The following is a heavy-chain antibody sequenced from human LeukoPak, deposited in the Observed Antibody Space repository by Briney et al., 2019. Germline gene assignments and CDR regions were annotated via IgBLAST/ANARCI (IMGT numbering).Heavy chain of an antibody. CDR3: ARGHSGYYDSSGYPSGAFDI. Sequence: PSETLSVTCAVYGGSFSGYYWSWIRQPPGKGLEWIGEINHSGSTNYNPSLKSRVTISVDTSKNQFSLKLSSVTAADTAVYYCARGHSGYYDSSGYPSGAFDIWGQGTMVTVSS. J-gene: IGHJ3*02. CDR2: INHSGST. D-gene: IGHD3-22*01. CDR1: GGSFSGYY. V-gene: IGHV4-34*01.